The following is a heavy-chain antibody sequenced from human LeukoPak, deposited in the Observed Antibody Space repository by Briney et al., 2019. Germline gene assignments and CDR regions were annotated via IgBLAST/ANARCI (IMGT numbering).Heavy chain of an antibody. J-gene: IGHJ4*02. Sequence: GGSLRLPCAASGFTFSSYGMHWVRQAPGKGLEWVAFIRYDGSNKYYADSVKGRFTISRDNSKNTLYLQMNSLRAEDTAVYYCAKTCSSTHPPPDYWGQGTLVTVSS. CDR1: GFTFSSYG. D-gene: IGHD2-2*01. CDR2: IRYDGSNK. V-gene: IGHV3-30*02. CDR3: AKTCSSTHPPPDY.